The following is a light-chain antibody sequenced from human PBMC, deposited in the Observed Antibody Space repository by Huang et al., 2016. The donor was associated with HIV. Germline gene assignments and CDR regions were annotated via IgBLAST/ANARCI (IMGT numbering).Light chain of an antibody. J-gene: IGKJ2*01. CDR3: QQYYNTPGYT. V-gene: IGKV1-NL1*01. CDR1: PGISNS. Sequence: DIQMTQSPSSLSASVGDTVNISCRASPGISNSLAWYQERPGKDPKLLIYTAFTLESGVPSRFSGSGSGADYTLTITSLQPEDFATYYCQQYYNTPGYTFGQGTKLEIK. CDR2: TAF.